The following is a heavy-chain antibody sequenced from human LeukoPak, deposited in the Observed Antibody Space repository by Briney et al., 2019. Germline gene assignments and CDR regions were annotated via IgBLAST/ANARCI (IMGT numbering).Heavy chain of an antibody. CDR3: ATYGGNGEGGRRDY. CDR2: IYYSGST. D-gene: IGHD2-15*01. V-gene: IGHV4-59*01. J-gene: IGHJ4*02. CDR1: GGSISSYY. Sequence: SETLSLTCTVSGGSISSYYWSWIRQPPGKGLEWIGYIYYSGSTNYNPSLKSRVTISVDTSKNQFSLKLSSVTAADTAAYYCATYGGNGEGGRRDYWGQGTLVTVSS.